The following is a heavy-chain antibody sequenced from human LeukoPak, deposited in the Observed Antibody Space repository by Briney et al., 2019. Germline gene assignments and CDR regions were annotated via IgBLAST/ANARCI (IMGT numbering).Heavy chain of an antibody. Sequence: GGSLRLSCAASGFTFSSYEINWVRQAPGKGLEWVSYIRSSVSTIYYADSVKGRFTISRDNAKNSLYLQMNSLRAEDTAVYYCARENGGYCSGGSCYSDNDFDYWGQGTLVTVSS. J-gene: IGHJ4*02. CDR2: IRSSVSTI. CDR3: ARENGGYCSGGSCYSDNDFDY. V-gene: IGHV3-48*03. CDR1: GFTFSSYE. D-gene: IGHD2-15*01.